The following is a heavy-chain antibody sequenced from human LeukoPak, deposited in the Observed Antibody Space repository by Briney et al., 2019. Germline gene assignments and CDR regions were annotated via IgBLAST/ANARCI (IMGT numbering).Heavy chain of an antibody. D-gene: IGHD3-3*01. J-gene: IGHJ6*03. CDR3: ARDRSAWYYYYMDV. CDR1: GFTFSDHY. Sequence: GGSLRLSCAASGFTFSDHYMDWVRQAPGKGLEWVGRTRNKANSYTTEYAASVKGRFTISRDNAKNSLYLQMNSLRAEDTAVYYCARDRSAWYYYYMDVWGKGTTVTISS. CDR2: TRNKANSYTT. V-gene: IGHV3-72*01.